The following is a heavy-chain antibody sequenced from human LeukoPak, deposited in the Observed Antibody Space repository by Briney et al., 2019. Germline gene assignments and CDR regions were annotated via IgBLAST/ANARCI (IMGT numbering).Heavy chain of an antibody. V-gene: IGHV4-39*07. D-gene: IGHD2-2*01. CDR2: IYDSGST. CDR1: GGSIRSSYYY. Sequence: SETLSLTCTVSGGSIRSSYYYWGWIRQPPGKGLEWIGSIYDSGSTYYNPSLKSRVTISVDTSKNQFSLRLSSVTAADTAVYYCARDLGYQLLYWGQGIQVTVSS. CDR3: ARDLGYQLLY. J-gene: IGHJ4*02.